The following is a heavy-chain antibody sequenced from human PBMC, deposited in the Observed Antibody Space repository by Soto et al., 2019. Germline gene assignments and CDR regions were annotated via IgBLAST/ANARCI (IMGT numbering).Heavy chain of an antibody. V-gene: IGHV3-53*01. CDR1: GFTVSGNY. D-gene: IGHD1-1*01. CDR3: ASPSPSYNWNGYFQH. J-gene: IGHJ1*01. Sequence: GGSLRLSCAASGFTVSGNYMSWVRQAPGKGLEWVSAIYGGGNTYYADSVKGRCTISRDNSKNTVYLQMNNLRAEDTAVYYCASPSPSYNWNGYFQHWGQGT. CDR2: IYGGGNT.